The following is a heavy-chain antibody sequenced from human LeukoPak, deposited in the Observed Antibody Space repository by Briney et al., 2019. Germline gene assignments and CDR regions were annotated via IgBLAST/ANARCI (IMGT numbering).Heavy chain of an antibody. V-gene: IGHV4-59*08. CDR1: GGSISSYY. J-gene: IGHJ4*02. CDR3: ASWDGFLQVFGY. D-gene: IGHD2/OR15-2a*01. CDR2: IYYSGST. Sequence: SETLSLTCTVSGGSISSYYWSWIRQPPGKGLEWIEYIYYSGSTNYNPSLKSRVTISVDTSKNQFSLKLSSVTAADTAVYYCASWDGFLQVFGYWGQGTLVTVSS.